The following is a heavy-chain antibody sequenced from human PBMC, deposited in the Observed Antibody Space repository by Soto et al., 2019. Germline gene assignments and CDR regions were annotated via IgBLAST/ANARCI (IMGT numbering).Heavy chain of an antibody. CDR3: AKDQASGQGSFDS. CDR2: ISYDGSNQ. V-gene: IGHV3-30*18. CDR1: GFTFNIYG. J-gene: IGHJ4*02. Sequence: GGSLRLSCAASGFTFNIYGMHWVRQAPDKGLEWVALISYDGSNQYYADSVKGRFTISRDNSKNTLFLQMNSLRADDTAVYYCAKDQASGQGSFDSWGQGTLVPVSS.